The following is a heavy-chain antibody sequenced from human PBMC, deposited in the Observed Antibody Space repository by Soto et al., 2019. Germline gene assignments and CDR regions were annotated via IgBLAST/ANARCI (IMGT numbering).Heavy chain of an antibody. CDR1: GFTFSSYS. V-gene: IGHV3-48*02. CDR3: ARERALYYYDSSGYYGMDV. D-gene: IGHD3-22*01. Sequence: EVQLVESGGGLVQPGGSLRLSCAASGFTFSSYSMNWVRQAPGKGLEWVSYISSSSSTIYYADSVKGRFTISRDNAKNSLYLQMNSLRDEDTAEYYCARERALYYYDSSGYYGMDVWGQGTTVTVSS. CDR2: ISSSSSTI. J-gene: IGHJ6*02.